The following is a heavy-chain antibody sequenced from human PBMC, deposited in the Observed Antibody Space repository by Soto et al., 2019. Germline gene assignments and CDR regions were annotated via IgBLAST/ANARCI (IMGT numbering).Heavy chain of an antibody. J-gene: IGHJ6*03. D-gene: IGHD6-13*01. V-gene: IGHV5-10-1*01. Sequence: PGESLQISCEGSVYSFTSYWISWVRQMPGKGLEWMGRIDPSDSYTNYSPSFQGHVTISADKSISTAYLQWSSLKASDTAMYYCASHNAQRVPNYQGFKRIAFWG. CDR1: VYSFTSYW. CDR3: ASHNAQRVPNYQGFKRIAF. CDR2: IDPSDSYT.